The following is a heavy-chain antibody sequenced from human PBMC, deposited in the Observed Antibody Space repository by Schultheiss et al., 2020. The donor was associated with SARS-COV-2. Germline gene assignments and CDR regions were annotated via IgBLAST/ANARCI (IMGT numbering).Heavy chain of an antibody. D-gene: IGHD6-19*01. CDR3: AKSAGIAVATDY. Sequence: ASVKVSCKASGGTFSSYAISWVRQAPGQGLEWMGIINPSGGSTSYAQKFQGRVTMTRDTSTSTVYMELSSLRSEDTAVYYCAKSAGIAVATDYWGQGTLVTVSS. J-gene: IGHJ4*02. CDR2: INPSGGST. CDR1: GGTFSSYA. V-gene: IGHV1-46*01.